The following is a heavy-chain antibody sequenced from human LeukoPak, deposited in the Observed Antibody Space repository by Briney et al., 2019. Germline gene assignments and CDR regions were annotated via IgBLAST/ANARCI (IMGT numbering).Heavy chain of an antibody. CDR2: ISGRGGST. J-gene: IGHJ6*02. CDR1: GFTFSGYA. V-gene: IGHV3-23*01. Sequence: GGSLRLSCVASGFTFSGYAMSWVRQAPGKGLEWVSVISGRGGSTYYADSVKGRFTISRDNSKNTLYLQMNSLRAEDTAVYYCAKEVPGWPGESDYYYYGMDVWGQGTTVTVSS. D-gene: IGHD3-10*01. CDR3: AKEVPGWPGESDYYYYGMDV.